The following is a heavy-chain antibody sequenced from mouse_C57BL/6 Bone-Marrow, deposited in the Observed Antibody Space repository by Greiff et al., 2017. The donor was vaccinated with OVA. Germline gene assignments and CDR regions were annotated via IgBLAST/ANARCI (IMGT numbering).Heavy chain of an antibody. CDR2: IDPENGDT. CDR1: GFNIKDDY. CDR3: TKRLRRGCHAMDY. D-gene: IGHD2-4*01. Sequence: HQSGAELVRPGASVKLSCTASGFNIKDDYMHWVKQRPEQGLEWIGWIDPENGDTEYASKFQGKATITADTSSNTAYLQLSSLTSEDTAVYYCTKRLRRGCHAMDYWGQGTSVTVSS. V-gene: IGHV14-4*01. J-gene: IGHJ4*01.